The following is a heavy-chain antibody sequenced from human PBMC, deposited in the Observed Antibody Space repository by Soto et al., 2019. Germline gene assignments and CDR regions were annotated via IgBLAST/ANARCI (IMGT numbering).Heavy chain of an antibody. J-gene: IGHJ4*02. CDR2: IFGDGNT. D-gene: IGHD4-17*01. V-gene: IGHV3-53*01. Sequence: ELQLVESGGGLIQPGGPLRLACAASEFNVTNGHMNWVRQAPGKGLEWVSVIFGDGNTKYGDSVKGRFTISRDTSKNTVYLQMNSLRAEDTAVYYCAGDWNGDKYFDYWDQGTLVTVSS. CDR3: AGDWNGDKYFDY. CDR1: EFNVTNGH.